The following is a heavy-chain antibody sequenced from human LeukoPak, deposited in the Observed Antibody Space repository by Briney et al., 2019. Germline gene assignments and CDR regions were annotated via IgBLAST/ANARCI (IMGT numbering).Heavy chain of an antibody. V-gene: IGHV4-59*01. CDR3: ARDASSSPEPYYYYGMDV. D-gene: IGHD1-14*01. CDR2: IYYSGST. Sequence: SETLSLTCTVPGGSISSYYWSWIRQPPGKGLEWIGYIYYSGSTNYNPSLKSRVTISVDTSKNQFSLKLSSVTAADTAVYYCARDASSSPEPYYYYGMDVWGQGTTVTVSS. J-gene: IGHJ6*02. CDR1: GGSISSYY.